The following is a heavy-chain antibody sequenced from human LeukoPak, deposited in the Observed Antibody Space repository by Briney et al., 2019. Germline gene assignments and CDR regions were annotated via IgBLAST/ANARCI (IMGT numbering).Heavy chain of an antibody. CDR2: ISSSGTYT. CDR1: GFTFDSYD. CDR3: ARWAQYQLLYSFNYGMDV. V-gene: IGHV3-21*01. D-gene: IGHD2-2*02. J-gene: IGHJ6*02. Sequence: EGSLRLSSAASGFTFDSYDMNWVRQAPGKGLEWVSSISSSGTYTFYADSVKGRFSISRDNAKDSLYLQMSSLRAEDTAIYYCARWAQYQLLYSFNYGMDVWGQGTAVTVSS.